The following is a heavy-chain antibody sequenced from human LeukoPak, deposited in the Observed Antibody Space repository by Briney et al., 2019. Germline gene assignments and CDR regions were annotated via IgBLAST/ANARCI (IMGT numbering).Heavy chain of an antibody. J-gene: IGHJ4*02. CDR3: ARVVSPCTSCYRYFDY. V-gene: IGHV3-21*01. D-gene: IGHD2-2*01. Sequence: GGSLRLSCAASGFTFSSYSMNWVRQAPGKGLEWVSSISSSSSYIYYADAVKGRFTISRDNAKNSLYLQMNSLRAEDTAVYYCARVVSPCTSCYRYFDYWGQGALVTVSS. CDR2: ISSSSSYI. CDR1: GFTFSSYS.